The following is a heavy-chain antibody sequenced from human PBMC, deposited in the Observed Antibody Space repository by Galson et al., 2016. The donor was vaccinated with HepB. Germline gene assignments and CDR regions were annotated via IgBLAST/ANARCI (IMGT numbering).Heavy chain of an antibody. Sequence: PALVKPTQTLTLTCTFSGFSLSISGVGVGWIRQPPGKALEWLALIYWDDDKRYSPSLKNRLTITKDTSKNQVVLRMTNMDPVDTGTYYCAHRRTIGDGGYSDYWGQGTLVTVSS. V-gene: IGHV2-5*02. J-gene: IGHJ4*02. CDR3: AHRRTIGDGGYSDY. CDR2: IYWDDDK. CDR1: GFSLSISGVG. D-gene: IGHD3-22*01.